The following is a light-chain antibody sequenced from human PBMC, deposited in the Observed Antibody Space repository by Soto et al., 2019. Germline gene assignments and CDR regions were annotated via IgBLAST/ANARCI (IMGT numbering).Light chain of an antibody. J-gene: IGKJ1*01. Sequence: DIQMTQSPSTLSASVGDRVTITCRASQSISSWLAWYQQRPGKAPKLLIFDASSLERGVPSRFSGSVSGTEFTLTISSLQPDDFATYYCQQYNSYSTFGQGTKVEIK. CDR3: QQYNSYST. CDR1: QSISSW. CDR2: DAS. V-gene: IGKV1-5*01.